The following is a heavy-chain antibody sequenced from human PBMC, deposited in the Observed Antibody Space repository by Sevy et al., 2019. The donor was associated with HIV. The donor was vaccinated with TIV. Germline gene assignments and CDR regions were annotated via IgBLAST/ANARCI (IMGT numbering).Heavy chain of an antibody. J-gene: IGHJ3*02. D-gene: IGHD2-21*01. V-gene: IGHV3-23*01. CDR3: AKDHIAGVGDAFDI. Sequence: GGSLRLSCAASGFTFSSYAMNWVRQAPGKGLQWVSAISGSGGSPYYADSVKGRFTISRDNSKNTLYLQMNSLRAEDTAVYYCAKDHIAGVGDAFDIWGQGTMVTVSS. CDR2: ISGSGGSP. CDR1: GFTFSSYA.